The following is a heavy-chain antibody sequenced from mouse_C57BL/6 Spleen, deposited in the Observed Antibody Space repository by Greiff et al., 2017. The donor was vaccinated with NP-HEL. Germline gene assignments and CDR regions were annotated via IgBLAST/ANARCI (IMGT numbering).Heavy chain of an antibody. CDR2: IYPSDSET. D-gene: IGHD2-3*01. CDR1: GYTFTSYW. CDR3: ARKGLLAWFAY. J-gene: IGHJ3*01. V-gene: IGHV1-61*01. Sequence: QVQLQQPGAELVRPGSSVKLSCKASGYTFTSYWMDWVKQRPGQGLEWIGNIYPSDSETHYNQKFKDKATLTVDKSSSTAYMQLSSLTSEDSAVYYCARKGLLAWFAYWGQGTLVTVSA.